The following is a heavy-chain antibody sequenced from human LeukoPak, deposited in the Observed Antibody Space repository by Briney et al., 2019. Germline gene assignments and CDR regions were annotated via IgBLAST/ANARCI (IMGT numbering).Heavy chain of an antibody. D-gene: IGHD2-2*01. CDR1: GYTFTGYY. J-gene: IGHJ6*03. CDR2: INPNSGGT. Sequence: ASVKVSCKASGYTFTGYYMHWVRQAPGQGLEWMGWINPNSGGTNYAQKFQGRVTMTRDTSISTAYMELSRLRSDDTAVYYCARGGAGYCSSTSCYQVYYYYYYMDVWGKGTTVTVSS. V-gene: IGHV1-2*02. CDR3: ARGGAGYCSSTSCYQVYYYYYYMDV.